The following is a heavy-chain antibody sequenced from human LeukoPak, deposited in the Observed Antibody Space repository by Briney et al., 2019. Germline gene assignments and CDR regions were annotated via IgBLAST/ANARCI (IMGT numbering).Heavy chain of an antibody. J-gene: IGHJ4*02. D-gene: IGHD1-1*01. CDR1: GGSITSYY. CDR2: TSHSGNT. V-gene: IGHV4-59*01. Sequence: SETLSLTCTVSGGSITSYYWSWIRQSPGKGLEWIGYTSHSGNTNYNPSLKSRVTISVATSKNQFSLKLSSVTAADTAVYYCAREGTSDYWGQGTLVTVSS. CDR3: AREGTSDY.